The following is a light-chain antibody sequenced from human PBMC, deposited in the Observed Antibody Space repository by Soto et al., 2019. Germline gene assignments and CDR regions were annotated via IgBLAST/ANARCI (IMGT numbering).Light chain of an antibody. Sequence: QSVLTQPPSASGSPGQSVTISCTGTSSDVGGYNYVSWYQQHPGKAPKLMIYEVSKRPSGVPDRFSGSKSRNTASLTVSGLQAEVEADYYCSSYAGSNNLGVFGGGTKLTVL. CDR1: SSDVGGYNY. CDR3: SSYAGSNNLGV. CDR2: EVS. V-gene: IGLV2-8*01. J-gene: IGLJ2*01.